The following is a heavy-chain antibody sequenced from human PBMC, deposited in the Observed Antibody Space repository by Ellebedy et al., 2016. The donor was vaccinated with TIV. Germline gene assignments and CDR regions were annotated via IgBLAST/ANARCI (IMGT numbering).Heavy chain of an antibody. CDR2: ISYGGDTE. CDR3: ASKAPKGDFWSGQHPHYYYGMDV. CDR1: GFTFSSYA. J-gene: IGHJ6*02. D-gene: IGHD3-3*01. V-gene: IGHV3-30-3*01. Sequence: GGSLRLSCAASGFTFSSYAMHWVRQAPGKGLEWVAVISYGGDTEHYADSVKGRFTISRDNFKNTMFLQMDSLRAEDTAVYYCASKAPKGDFWSGQHPHYYYGMDVWGQGTTVTVSS.